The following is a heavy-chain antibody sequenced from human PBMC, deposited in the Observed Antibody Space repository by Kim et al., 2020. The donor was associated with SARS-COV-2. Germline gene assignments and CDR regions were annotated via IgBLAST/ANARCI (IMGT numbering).Heavy chain of an antibody. V-gene: IGHV4-59*13. Sequence: SETLSLTCTVSGGSISPYYWSWIRQSPGKGLEWLGYVSSSGGTKYNPSLKSRITISVDTSKNQFSLPLSSVTAADTAVYYCATALTQTTWYYGMDVWGQGATVTVSS. J-gene: IGHJ6*02. CDR2: VSSSGGT. CDR3: ATALTQTTWYYGMDV. D-gene: IGHD1-7*01. CDR1: GGSISPYY.